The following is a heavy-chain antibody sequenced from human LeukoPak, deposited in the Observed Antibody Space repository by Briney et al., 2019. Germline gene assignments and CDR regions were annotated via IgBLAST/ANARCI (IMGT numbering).Heavy chain of an antibody. Sequence: GGSLRLSCAASGFTFNTYDINWVRQAPGKGLGWVSYISGSGRTIYYADSVKGRFTISRDNAKKSLYLQMNSLRAEDTAVYFCARVLGSGTTNDYWGQGTLVTVSS. CDR1: GFTFNTYD. D-gene: IGHD1-1*01. CDR2: ISGSGRTI. V-gene: IGHV3-48*03. CDR3: ARVLGSGTTNDY. J-gene: IGHJ4*02.